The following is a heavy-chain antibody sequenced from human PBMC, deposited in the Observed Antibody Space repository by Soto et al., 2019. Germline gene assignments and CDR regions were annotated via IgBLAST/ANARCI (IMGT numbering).Heavy chain of an antibody. J-gene: IGHJ4*02. CDR3: ENSEGPFTFDY. V-gene: IGHV3-23*01. CDR2: ISGSGGST. Sequence: GGSLRLSCAASGFTFSSYAMSWVRQAPGKGLEWVSAISGSGGSTYYADSVKGRFTISRDNSKNTLYLQMNSLRAEDTAVYYCENSEGPFTFDYWGQGTLVTVSS. CDR1: GFTFSSYA. D-gene: IGHD3-16*01.